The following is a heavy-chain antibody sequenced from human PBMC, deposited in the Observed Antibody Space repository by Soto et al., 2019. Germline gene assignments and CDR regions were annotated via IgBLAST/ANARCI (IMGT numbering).Heavy chain of an antibody. Sequence: GGSLKLSCAASGFTFSSYGMSWFRQAPGKGLEWVANIKQDGSEKYYVDSVKGRFTISRDNAKNSLYLQMNSLRAEDTAVYYCARDWQTFDAFDIWGQGTMVTVSS. V-gene: IGHV3-7*03. J-gene: IGHJ3*02. CDR3: ARDWQTFDAFDI. CDR2: IKQDGSEK. CDR1: GFTFSSYG.